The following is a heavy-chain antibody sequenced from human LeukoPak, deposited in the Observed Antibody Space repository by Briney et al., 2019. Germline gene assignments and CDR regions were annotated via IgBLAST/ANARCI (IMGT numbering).Heavy chain of an antibody. D-gene: IGHD3-16*01. J-gene: IGHJ3*02. Sequence: SETLSLTCRVSGGSISSYYWSWIRQAPGKGLEWIGYIYYSGSTNYSPSLKSRVTISLDTSKNQFSLKLRSVTAADTAVYYCARVLRPYDYAWNTHAFHMWGQGTMVTVFS. CDR1: GGSISSYY. CDR2: IYYSGST. V-gene: IGHV4-59*12. CDR3: ARVLRPYDYAWNTHAFHM.